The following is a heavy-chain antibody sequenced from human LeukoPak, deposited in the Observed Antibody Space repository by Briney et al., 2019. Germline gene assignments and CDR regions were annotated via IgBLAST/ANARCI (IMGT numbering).Heavy chain of an antibody. CDR1: GFSFGDYA. CDR3: TRDPYYYDSSGHEWFDP. V-gene: IGHV3-49*04. CDR2: IRSKAYGATT. Sequence: SGGSLRLSCTSSGFSFGDYAMSWVRQAQGKGLEWVGFIRSKAYGATTEYAASVKGRFTISRDDSKSIAYLQMNSLKTEDTAVYYCTRDPYYYDSSGHEWFDPWGQGTLVTVSS. D-gene: IGHD3-22*01. J-gene: IGHJ5*02.